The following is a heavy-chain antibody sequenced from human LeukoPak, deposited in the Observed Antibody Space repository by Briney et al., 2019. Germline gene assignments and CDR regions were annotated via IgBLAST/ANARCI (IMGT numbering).Heavy chain of an antibody. V-gene: IGHV3-21*01. J-gene: IGHJ4*02. Sequence: GGSLRLSCAASGFTFSSYSMNWVRQAPGKRLEWVSSISSSSSYIYYADSVKGRFTISRDNAKNSLYLQMNSLRAEDTAVYYCARVSGYCSSTSCFDYWGQGTLVAVSS. CDR1: GFTFSSYS. D-gene: IGHD2-2*01. CDR3: ARVSGYCSSTSCFDY. CDR2: ISSSSSYI.